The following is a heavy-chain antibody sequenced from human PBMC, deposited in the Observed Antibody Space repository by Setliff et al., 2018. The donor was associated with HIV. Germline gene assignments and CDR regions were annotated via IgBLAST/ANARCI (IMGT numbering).Heavy chain of an antibody. CDR3: ARRVLQDSTITSSNWFDS. D-gene: IGHD2-2*01. CDR1: GDSISSYS. CDR2: VYASGET. Sequence: SETLSPTCTVSGDSISSYSWNWIQQPPGRGLEWIGYVYASGETNYNPPLKSRVTMSTETSRNQFFLNLNYATAADTAVYFCARRVLQDSTITSSNWFDSWGQGTLVTVSS. J-gene: IGHJ5*01. V-gene: IGHV4-4*09.